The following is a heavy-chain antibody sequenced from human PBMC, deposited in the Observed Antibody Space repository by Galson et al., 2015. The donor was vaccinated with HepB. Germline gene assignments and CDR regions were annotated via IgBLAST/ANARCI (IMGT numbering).Heavy chain of an antibody. V-gene: IGHV3-7*01. CDR3: ASYGYPGALDI. J-gene: IGHJ3*02. CDR2: IKEDGSEK. CDR1: GFNFNTKW. D-gene: IGHD5-18*01. Sequence: SLRLSCAASGFNFNTKWMSWVRQAPGTGLEWVANIKEDGSEKYYVDAVRGRLTTSRDNAKNSLFLQMNSLRAEDTAVYYCASYGYPGALDIWGQGTMVTVSS.